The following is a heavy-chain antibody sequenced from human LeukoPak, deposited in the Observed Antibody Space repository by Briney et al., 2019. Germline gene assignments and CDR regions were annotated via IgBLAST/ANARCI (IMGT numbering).Heavy chain of an antibody. CDR1: GYTFSNYG. D-gene: IGHD1-26*01. CDR2: ISGYNGNT. Sequence: ASVKVSCKASGYTFSNYGINWVRQAPGQGLEWMGWISGYNGNTKNAQNFQGRVTVTTDTSTSIAYMELRDLTSDDTAVYYCARGAKWEWPRDGFDIWGQGTMVTVSS. V-gene: IGHV1-18*01. J-gene: IGHJ3*02. CDR3: ARGAKWEWPRDGFDI.